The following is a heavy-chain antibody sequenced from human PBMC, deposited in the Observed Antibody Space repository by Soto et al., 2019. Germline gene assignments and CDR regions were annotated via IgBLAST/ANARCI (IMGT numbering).Heavy chain of an antibody. J-gene: IGHJ6*02. CDR2: IIPIFGTA. D-gene: IGHD3-3*01. V-gene: IGHV1-69*13. Sequence: ASVKVSCKASGGTLSSYAISWVRQAPGQGLEWMGGIIPIFGTANYAQKFQGRVTITADESTSTAYMELSSLRSEDTAVYYCASAHYDFWSGSRYGMDVWGQGTTVTVSS. CDR1: GGTLSSYA. CDR3: ASAHYDFWSGSRYGMDV.